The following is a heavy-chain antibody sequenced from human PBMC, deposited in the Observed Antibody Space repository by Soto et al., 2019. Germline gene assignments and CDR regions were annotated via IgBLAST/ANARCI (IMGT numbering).Heavy chain of an antibody. V-gene: IGHV3-11*06. D-gene: IGHD2-2*02. CDR1: GFTFSDYY. J-gene: IGHJ5*02. CDR3: VRDSSDIVVVQNAIEGVRAP. CDR2: ISGSGTNT. Sequence: QVYLVESGGGLVKPGGSLRLSCSASGFTFSDYYMSWIRQAPGKGLEWVSFISGSGTNTRYADSVEGRFTISRDNVKNSLYLQMNSLRAEDTAVYYCVRDSSDIVVVQNAIEGVRAPWGQGTLVTVSS.